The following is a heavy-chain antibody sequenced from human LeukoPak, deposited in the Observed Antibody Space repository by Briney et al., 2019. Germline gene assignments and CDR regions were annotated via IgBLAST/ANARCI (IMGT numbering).Heavy chain of an antibody. CDR1: GGSISSGGYY. D-gene: IGHD3-3*01. Sequence: SSQTLSLTCTVSGGSISSGGYYWSWIRQHPGKGLEWIGYIYYSGSTYYNPSLKSRVTISVDTSKNQFSLKLSSVTAADTAVYYCARGSTIFGVVIKYYFDYWGQGTLVTVSS. CDR2: IYYSGST. V-gene: IGHV4-31*03. J-gene: IGHJ4*02. CDR3: ARGSTIFGVVIKYYFDY.